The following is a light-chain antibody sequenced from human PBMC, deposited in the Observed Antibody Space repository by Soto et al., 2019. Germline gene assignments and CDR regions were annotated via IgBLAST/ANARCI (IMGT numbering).Light chain of an antibody. J-gene: IGLJ1*01. CDR3: LLSYSGARPYV. V-gene: IGLV7-46*01. CDR1: TGAVTSGHY. CDR2: DTS. Sequence: QAVVTQEPPLTVSPGGTVTLTCGSSTGAVTSGHYPYWFQQKPGQAPRTLIYDTSNKHSWTPARFSGSLLGGKAALTLSGAQPEDEAEYYCLLSYSGARPYVFGTGTKLTVL.